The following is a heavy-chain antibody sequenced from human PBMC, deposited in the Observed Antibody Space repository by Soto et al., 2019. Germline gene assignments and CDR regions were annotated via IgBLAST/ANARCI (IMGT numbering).Heavy chain of an antibody. D-gene: IGHD6-13*01. CDR2: IVVGSGNT. V-gene: IGHV1-58*02. Sequence: GASVKVSCKASGFTFTSSAMQWVRQARGQRLEWIGWIVVGSGNTNYAQKFQERVTITRDMSTSTAYMELSSLRSEDTAVYYCAAFYGHYSRGTGEDYWGQGTLVTVSS. J-gene: IGHJ4*02. CDR3: AAFYGHYSRGTGEDY. CDR1: GFTFTSSA.